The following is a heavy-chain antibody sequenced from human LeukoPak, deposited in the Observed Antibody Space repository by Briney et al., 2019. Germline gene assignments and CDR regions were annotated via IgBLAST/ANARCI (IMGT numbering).Heavy chain of an antibody. J-gene: IGHJ4*02. CDR1: GGSISSGGYY. V-gene: IGHV4-39*07. Sequence: PSETLSLTCTVSGGSISSGGYYWSWIRQPPGKGLEWIGEINHSGSTNYNPSLKSRVTISVDTSKNQFSLKLSSVTAADTAVYYCASFYDSSGYYYPLGYWGQGTLVTVSS. D-gene: IGHD3-22*01. CDR3: ASFYDSSGYYYPLGY. CDR2: INHSGST.